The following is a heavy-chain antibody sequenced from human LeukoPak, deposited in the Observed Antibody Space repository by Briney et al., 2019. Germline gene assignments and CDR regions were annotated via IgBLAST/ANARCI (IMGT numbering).Heavy chain of an antibody. CDR2: IYYSGST. D-gene: IGHD2-15*01. CDR1: GGSVSSGSYY. CDR3: ARAGVAATSFDY. J-gene: IGHJ4*02. V-gene: IGHV4-61*01. Sequence: SETLSLTCTVSGGSVSSGSYYWSWIRQPPGKGLEWIGYIYYSGSTNYNPSLKSRVTISVDTSKNQFSLKLSSVTAADTAVYHCARAGVAATSFDYWGQGTLVTVSS.